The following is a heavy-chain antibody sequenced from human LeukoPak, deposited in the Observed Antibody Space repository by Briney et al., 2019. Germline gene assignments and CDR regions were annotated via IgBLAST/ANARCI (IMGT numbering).Heavy chain of an antibody. CDR3: ARGLLWFEI. J-gene: IGHJ4*02. V-gene: IGHV1-2*02. CDR1: GYTFTGYY. Sequence: ASVKVSCKASGYTFTGYYLHWVRQAPGQGLEWMGWINPDSGGTNYAQKFQGRVTMTRDTSFSTAYMELSRLRSDDTAVYYCARGLLWFEIWGQGTLVIVSA. CDR2: INPDSGGT. D-gene: IGHD2-21*02.